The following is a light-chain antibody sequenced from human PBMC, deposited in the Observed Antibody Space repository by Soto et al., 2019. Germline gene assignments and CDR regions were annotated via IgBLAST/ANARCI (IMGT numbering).Light chain of an antibody. CDR1: TSNVGINS. CDR3: AAWDDSLSGQV. Sequence: QSVLTQPPSASGTPGQRVTISCSGSTSNVGINSVFWYQHLPGTAPKLLIYRSNQRASGVPDRFSGSKSGTSASLAISGLRYEDEADDYCAAWDDSLSGQVFGGGTKLTVL. CDR2: RSN. V-gene: IGLV1-47*01. J-gene: IGLJ2*01.